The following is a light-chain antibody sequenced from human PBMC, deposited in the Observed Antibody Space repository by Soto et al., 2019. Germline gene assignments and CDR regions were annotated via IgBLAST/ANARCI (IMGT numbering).Light chain of an antibody. V-gene: IGKV1-5*03. CDR1: QSISSS. CDR3: QQYDSYFT. Sequence: DIQMAHSPSTLSASVGDRVTITCRASQSISSSLAWYQQKPGRAPKLLIYKASSLESGVPSRFSGSGYGQEFTLNISSLQPDDFATYDCQQYDSYFTFGGGTKV. J-gene: IGKJ4*02. CDR2: KAS.